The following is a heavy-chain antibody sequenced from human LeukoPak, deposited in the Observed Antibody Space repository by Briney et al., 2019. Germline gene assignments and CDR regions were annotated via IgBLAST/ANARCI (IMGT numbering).Heavy chain of an antibody. CDR1: GFTFSSYS. V-gene: IGHV3-48*01. CDR3: ARVGSGGSGSYFLDYYMDV. J-gene: IGHJ6*03. Sequence: PGGSLRLSCAASGFTFSSYSMNWVRQAPGKGLEWVSYISSSSSTIYYADSVKGRFTISRDNAKNSLYLQMNSLRAEDTAVYYCARVGSGGSGSYFLDYYMDVWGKGTTVTIPS. CDR2: ISSSSSTI. D-gene: IGHD3-10*01.